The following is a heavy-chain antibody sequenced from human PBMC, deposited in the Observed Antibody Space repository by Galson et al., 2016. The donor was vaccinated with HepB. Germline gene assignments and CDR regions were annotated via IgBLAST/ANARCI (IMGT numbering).Heavy chain of an antibody. D-gene: IGHD4-11*01. CDR1: GYTFAGYY. CDR2: INPGTGGT. V-gene: IGHV1-2*02. CDR3: ARGDDYSNLSDL. J-gene: IGHJ2*01. Sequence: SCKASGYTFAGYYIHWVRQAPGQGLEWIGWINPGTGGTNYAQKFQGRVTMTRDTSISKAYLELSRLTSDDTAVYYCARGDDYSNLSDLWGRGTLVPVSS.